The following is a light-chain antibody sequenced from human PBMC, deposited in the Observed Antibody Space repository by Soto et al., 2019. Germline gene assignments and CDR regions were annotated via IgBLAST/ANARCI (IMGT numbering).Light chain of an antibody. CDR2: EVS. J-gene: IGLJ1*01. CDR3: CSFAGSFYV. Sequence: QAVRTQPRSVSGSPGQSVAISCTGTSRDVDAYDFVSWYQHHPGKAPKLIISEVSKRPSGVSHRFSGSKSGNPASLTISGLQAEDEADYFCCSFAGSFYVFGTGTKVTVL. V-gene: IGLV2-11*01. CDR1: SRDVDAYDF.